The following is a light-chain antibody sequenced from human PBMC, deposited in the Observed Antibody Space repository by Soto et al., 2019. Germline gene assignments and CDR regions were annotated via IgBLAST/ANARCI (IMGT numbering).Light chain of an antibody. J-gene: IGLJ1*01. CDR1: SSDVGKFDL. CDR2: EVT. Sequence: QSALTQPASVSGSPGQSITISCTGSSSDVGKFDLVSWYQQHPDKDPKLIIFEVTKRSSGLSHRFSGSKSVNTASLTISGLQAEDEAEYYCSSYAGGPFVFGSGTKLTVL. V-gene: IGLV2-23*02. CDR3: SSYAGGPFV.